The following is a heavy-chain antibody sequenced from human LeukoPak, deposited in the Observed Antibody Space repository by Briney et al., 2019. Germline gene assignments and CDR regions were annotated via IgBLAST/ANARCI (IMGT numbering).Heavy chain of an antibody. CDR1: GYTFTSYY. CDR3: ARAPGARYSSTNWYDP. Sequence: ASVKVSCKASGYTFTSYYMHWVRQAPGQGLEWVGIINPSGGSTSYAQKFQGRVTMTRDTSTSTVYMELSSLRSEDTAVYYCARAPGARYSSTNWYDPWGQGILVTVSS. J-gene: IGHJ5*02. V-gene: IGHV1-46*01. CDR2: INPSGGST. D-gene: IGHD6-19*01.